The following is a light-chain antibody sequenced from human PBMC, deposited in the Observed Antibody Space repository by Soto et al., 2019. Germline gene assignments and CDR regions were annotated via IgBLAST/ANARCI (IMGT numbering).Light chain of an antibody. CDR3: QQSYSFPRT. V-gene: IGKV1-39*01. CDR1: QDIGTF. J-gene: IGKJ2*01. CDR2: MVS. Sequence: DVQMTQSAASLSASLGGTVTISCRASQDIGTFLNWFQQKPGEAPNLLISMVSNLQSWVPSRFRGSGSGTHFTLTISGLRPDDFATYYCQQSYSFPRTFGQGTKVDMK.